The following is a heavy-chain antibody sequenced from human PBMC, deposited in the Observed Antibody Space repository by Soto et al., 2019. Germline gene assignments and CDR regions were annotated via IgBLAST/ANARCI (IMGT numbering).Heavy chain of an antibody. D-gene: IGHD6-19*01. CDR1: GGSISSYY. Sequence: SETLSLTCTVCGGSISSYYWSWIRQPPGKGLEWIGYIYYSGSTNYNPSLKSRVTISVDTSKNQFSLKLSSVTAADTAVYYCARGGIQWLNWFDPWGQGTLVTVSS. CDR3: ARGGIQWLNWFDP. CDR2: IYYSGST. V-gene: IGHV4-59*01. J-gene: IGHJ5*02.